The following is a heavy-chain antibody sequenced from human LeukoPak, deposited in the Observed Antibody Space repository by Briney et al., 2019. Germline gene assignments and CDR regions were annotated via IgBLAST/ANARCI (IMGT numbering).Heavy chain of an antibody. J-gene: IGHJ4*02. Sequence: GGSLRLSCAASGFTFSSYGMHWVRQAPGKGLEWVAVIWFDGSNKYYADSVKGRFTISRDNTKNTLYLQMNSLRAEDTAVYYCARDRDWGCSYCSYWGQGTLVTVSS. V-gene: IGHV3-33*01. CDR2: IWFDGSNK. D-gene: IGHD7-27*01. CDR3: ARDRDWGCSYCSY. CDR1: GFTFSSYG.